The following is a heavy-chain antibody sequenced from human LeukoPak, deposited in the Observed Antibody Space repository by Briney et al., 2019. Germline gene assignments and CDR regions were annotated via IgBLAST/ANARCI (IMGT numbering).Heavy chain of an antibody. D-gene: IGHD5-12*01. J-gene: IGHJ5*02. Sequence: SETLSLTCTVSGGSISSSSYYWGWIRQPPGKGLEWIGSIYYSGSTYYNPSLKSRVTISVDTSKNQFSLKLSSVTAADTAVYYCARGGESGYDTWGQGSLVTVSS. CDR2: IYYSGST. V-gene: IGHV4-39*01. CDR3: ARGGESGYDT. CDR1: GGSISSSSYY.